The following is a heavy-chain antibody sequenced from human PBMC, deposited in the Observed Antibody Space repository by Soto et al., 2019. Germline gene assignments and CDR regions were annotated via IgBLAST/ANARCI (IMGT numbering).Heavy chain of an antibody. CDR3: TTDLSRYFDWSQSTILDY. V-gene: IGHV3-15*01. CDR2: IKSKTDGGTT. J-gene: IGHJ4*02. Sequence: GGSLRLSCAASGFTFSNAWMSWVRQAPGKGLEWVGRIKSKTDGGTTDYAAPVKGRFTISRDDSKNTLYLQMNSLKTEDTAVYYCTTDLSRYFDWSQSTILDYWGQGTLVTVSS. D-gene: IGHD3-9*01. CDR1: GFTFSNAW.